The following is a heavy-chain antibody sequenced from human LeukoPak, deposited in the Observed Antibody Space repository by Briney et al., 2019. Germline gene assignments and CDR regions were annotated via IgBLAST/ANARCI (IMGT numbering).Heavy chain of an antibody. D-gene: IGHD1-26*01. CDR1: GFTFSSYA. V-gene: IGHV3-48*03. Sequence: GGSLRLSCEGSGFTFSSYAMSWVRQAPGKGLEWVSYISRSGSTIYYADSVKGRFTISRDNAKNSLYLQMNSLRAEDTAVYYCARDAIVEADDAFDIWGQGTMVTVSS. CDR2: ISRSGSTI. J-gene: IGHJ3*02. CDR3: ARDAIVEADDAFDI.